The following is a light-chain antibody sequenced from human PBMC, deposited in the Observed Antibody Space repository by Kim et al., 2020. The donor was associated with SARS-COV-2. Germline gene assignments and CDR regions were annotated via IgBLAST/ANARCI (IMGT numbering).Light chain of an antibody. CDR3: QQYNNWPGT. V-gene: IGKV3-15*01. CDR1: QSVRSN. J-gene: IGKJ1*01. CDR2: GAS. Sequence: VSPGERAPRSCRASQSVRSNLAWYQQKPGQAPRLLIYGASTRATGIPARFSGSGSGTEFILTISSLQSEDFAVYYCQQYNNWPGTFGQGTKVDIK.